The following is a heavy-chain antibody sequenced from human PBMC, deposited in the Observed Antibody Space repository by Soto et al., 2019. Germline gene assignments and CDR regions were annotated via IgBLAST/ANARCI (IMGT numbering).Heavy chain of an antibody. Sequence: SETLSLTCTVSGGSISNTPYYWGWIRQPPGKGLEWIGSIYYSGSTHYNPSLKSRVTISVDRSKNQFSLKLSSVTAADTVVYYCARVPGPWGQGTLVTVSS. V-gene: IGHV4-39*07. J-gene: IGHJ5*02. CDR2: IYYSGST. CDR3: ARVPGP. CDR1: GGSISNTPYY.